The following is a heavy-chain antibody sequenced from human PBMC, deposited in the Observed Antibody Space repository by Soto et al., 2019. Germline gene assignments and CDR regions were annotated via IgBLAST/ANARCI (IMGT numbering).Heavy chain of an antibody. J-gene: IGHJ5*02. D-gene: IGHD3-16*01. CDR1: GFIFDDYA. Sequence: EVQLVESGGGLVQPGRSLRLSCAASGFIFDDYAMFWIRQAPGKGLEWVSSINWNSVRIAYADSVKGRFTISRDNARNSLYLQMTRPRPEDTAFYYCAKGPYSASAGGWFDPWGQGTLVTVSS. CDR3: AKGPYSASAGGWFDP. CDR2: INWNSVRI. V-gene: IGHV3-9*01.